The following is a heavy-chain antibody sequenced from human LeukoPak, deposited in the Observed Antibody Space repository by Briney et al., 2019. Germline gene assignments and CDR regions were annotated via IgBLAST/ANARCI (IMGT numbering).Heavy chain of an antibody. D-gene: IGHD1-26*01. CDR1: GGSISSGGYS. CDR3: ASYKWELNYYYYGMDV. Sequence: PSQTLSLTCAVSGGSISSGGYSWSWIRQPPGKGLEWIGYIYHSGSTYYNPSLKSRVTISVDTSKNQFSLKLSSVTAADTAVYYCASYKWELNYYYYGMDVWGQGTTVTVSS. V-gene: IGHV4-30-2*01. CDR2: IYHSGST. J-gene: IGHJ6*02.